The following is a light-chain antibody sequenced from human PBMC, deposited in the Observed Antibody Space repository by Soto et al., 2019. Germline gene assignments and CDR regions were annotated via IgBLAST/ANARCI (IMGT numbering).Light chain of an antibody. V-gene: IGKV3-20*01. CDR3: QQYGSSPPLT. Sequence: EIVLTQSPGTLSLSPGERATLSCRASQTVGSRYLAWYQQKPGQAPRLLIYGASSRATGIPDRFSGSGSGTDFTLTISRLEPEDFAVYYCQQYGSSPPLTFGGGTKVDIK. CDR2: GAS. J-gene: IGKJ4*01. CDR1: QTVGSRY.